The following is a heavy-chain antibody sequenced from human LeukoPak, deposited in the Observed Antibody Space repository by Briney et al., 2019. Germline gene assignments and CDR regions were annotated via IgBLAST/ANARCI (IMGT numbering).Heavy chain of an antibody. CDR1: GFTFSSYW. CDR3: ARGVNGDSRFDP. D-gene: IGHD4-17*01. Sequence: GGSLRLSCAASGFTFSSYWVHWVRQAPGKGLVWVSRISSDGSNTRYADSVKGRFTISRDNAKRTLYLQMNSLRAEDTAVYYCARGVNGDSRFDPWGQGTLVTVSS. V-gene: IGHV3-74*01. CDR2: ISSDGSNT. J-gene: IGHJ5*02.